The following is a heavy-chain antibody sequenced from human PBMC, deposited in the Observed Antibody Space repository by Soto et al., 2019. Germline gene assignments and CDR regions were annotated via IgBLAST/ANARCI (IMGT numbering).Heavy chain of an antibody. Sequence: QVQLVESGGGVVQPGRSLRLSCAASGFPFGIYGMHWVRQAPGKGLEWVAVIWYDGSIKYHADSVKGRFTISRDNSKNTVYLQMNSLRDEDTAVYYCARATSGSFDALDMWGQGTMVTVSS. V-gene: IGHV3-33*01. J-gene: IGHJ3*02. D-gene: IGHD1-26*01. CDR3: ARATSGSFDALDM. CDR1: GFPFGIYG. CDR2: IWYDGSIK.